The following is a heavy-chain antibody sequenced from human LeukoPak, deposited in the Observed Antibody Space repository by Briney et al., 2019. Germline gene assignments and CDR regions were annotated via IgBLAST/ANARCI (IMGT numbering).Heavy chain of an antibody. J-gene: IGHJ5*02. CDR1: GGSISSSSYY. Sequence: SETLSLTCTVSGGSISSSSYYWGWIRQPPGKGLEWIGSIYYSGSTYYNPSLKSRVTISVDTSKNQFSLKLSSVTAADTAVYYCAREVTDSSGPAWDVGIVSRFDPWGQGTLVTVSS. CDR3: AREVTDSSGPAWDVGIVSRFDP. CDR2: IYYSGST. V-gene: IGHV4-39*07. D-gene: IGHD3-22*01.